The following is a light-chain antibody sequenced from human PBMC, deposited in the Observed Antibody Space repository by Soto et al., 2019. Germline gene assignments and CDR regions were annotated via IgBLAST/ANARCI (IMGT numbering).Light chain of an antibody. CDR3: SSYGGSNNLL. CDR2: DVI. CDR1: SRDIGGYDF. J-gene: IGLJ2*01. Sequence: QSALTQPPSASGSPGQSVTISCTGTSRDIGGYDFVSWYQQHPGKAPKLLIYDVIKRPSGVPDRFSGSKSGNTASLTVSGLQIDDEADYYCSSYGGSNNLLFGGGTKVTVL. V-gene: IGLV2-8*01.